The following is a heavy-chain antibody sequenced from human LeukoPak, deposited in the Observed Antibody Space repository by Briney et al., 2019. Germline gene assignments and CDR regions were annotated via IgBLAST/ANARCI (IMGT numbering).Heavy chain of an antibody. CDR1: GDSVSNNNAA. Sequence: SQTLSLTCAISGDSVSNNNAAWNWIRQSPSRGLEWLGRTYYTSKWYNGYAVSVKSRITINPDTSKNQFSLQLNSVSPEDTAVYYCAREMSNVFGYWGQGILVTVSS. V-gene: IGHV6-1*01. CDR3: AREMSNVFGY. CDR2: TYYTSKWYN. D-gene: IGHD2-8*01. J-gene: IGHJ4*02.